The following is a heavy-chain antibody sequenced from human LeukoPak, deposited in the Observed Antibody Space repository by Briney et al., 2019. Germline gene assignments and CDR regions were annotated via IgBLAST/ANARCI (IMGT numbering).Heavy chain of an antibody. Sequence: ASVKVSCKVSGYTLTELSMHWVRQAPGKGLEWMGGFDPEDGETIYAQKFQGRVTMTEDTSTDTAYMELSSLRSEDTAVYYCARDIVLMVYASQTQQNYYYYYYMDVWGKGTTVTVSS. CDR2: FDPEDGET. CDR3: ARDIVLMVYASQTQQNYYYYYYMDV. J-gene: IGHJ6*03. CDR1: GYTLTELS. V-gene: IGHV1-24*01. D-gene: IGHD2-8*01.